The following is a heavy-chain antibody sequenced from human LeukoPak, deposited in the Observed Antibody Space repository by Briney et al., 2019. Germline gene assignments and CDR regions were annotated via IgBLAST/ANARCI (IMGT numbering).Heavy chain of an antibody. D-gene: IGHD3-10*01. CDR3: AKRSGGSGTFDY. V-gene: IGHV3-33*06. J-gene: IGHJ4*02. Sequence: PGGSLRLSCAASGFTFSSYGMHWVRQAPGKGLEWVAVIWYDGSNKYYADSVKGRFTISRVNSKNTLYLQMNSPRAEDTAVYYCAKRSGGSGTFDYWGRGTLVTVSS. CDR1: GFTFSSYG. CDR2: IWYDGSNK.